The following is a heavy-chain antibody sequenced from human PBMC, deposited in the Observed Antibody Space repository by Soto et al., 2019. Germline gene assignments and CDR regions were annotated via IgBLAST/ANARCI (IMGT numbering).Heavy chain of an antibody. CDR1: GFTFDDYA. J-gene: IGHJ4*02. V-gene: IGHV3-9*01. D-gene: IGHD3-22*01. CDR3: AKDMSDSSGYYRYYFDY. Sequence: EVQLVESGGGLVQPGRSLRLSCAASGFTFDDYAMHWVGQAPGRGLEWVSGISWNSGSIGYADSVKGRFTISRDNAKNSLYLQMNSLRAEDTALYYCAKDMSDSSGYYRYYFDYWGQGTLVTVSS. CDR2: ISWNSGSI.